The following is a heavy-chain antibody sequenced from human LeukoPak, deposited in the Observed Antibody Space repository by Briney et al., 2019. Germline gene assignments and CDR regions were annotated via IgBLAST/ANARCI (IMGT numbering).Heavy chain of an antibody. Sequence: PGGSLRLSCATSGFTFSGYSMNWVRQAPGKGLEWVSSISSSSSYIYYADSVKGRFTISRDNAKNSLYLQMNSLRAEDTAVYYCARYLLYFDSSGPGYVDLWGRGTLVTVSS. D-gene: IGHD3-22*01. CDR1: GFTFSGYS. CDR2: ISSSSSYI. V-gene: IGHV3-21*01. CDR3: ARYLLYFDSSGPGYVDL. J-gene: IGHJ2*01.